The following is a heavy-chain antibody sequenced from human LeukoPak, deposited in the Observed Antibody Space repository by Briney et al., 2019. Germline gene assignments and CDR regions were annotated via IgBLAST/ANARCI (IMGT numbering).Heavy chain of an antibody. J-gene: IGHJ5*02. CDR2: IKQDGSEK. Sequence: GGSLRLSCVASGFTSSNYWMSWVRQAPGKGLEWVANIKQDGSEKYYVDSVKGRFTISRDSAKNSLYLQMNSLRAEDTAVYYCASVPSKEVLYYYQVQANWFDPWGQGTLVTVSS. CDR1: GFTSSNYW. CDR3: ASVPSKEVLYYYQVQANWFDP. D-gene: IGHD2-8*01. V-gene: IGHV3-7*01.